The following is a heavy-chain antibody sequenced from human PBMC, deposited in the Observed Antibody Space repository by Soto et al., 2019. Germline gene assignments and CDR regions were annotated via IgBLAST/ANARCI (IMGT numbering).Heavy chain of an antibody. CDR3: ARDRRQQLVPLDY. J-gene: IGHJ4*02. CDR1: GFTFSSFA. CDR2: ISYDGSHK. V-gene: IGHV3-30-3*01. D-gene: IGHD6-13*01. Sequence: GGSLRLSCAASGFTFSSFAMHWVRQAPGKGLEWVSAISYDGSHKYYADSVKGRFTISRDNSKNTLYLQMNSLRPEDRAVYYCARDRRQQLVPLDYWGQGTLVTVS.